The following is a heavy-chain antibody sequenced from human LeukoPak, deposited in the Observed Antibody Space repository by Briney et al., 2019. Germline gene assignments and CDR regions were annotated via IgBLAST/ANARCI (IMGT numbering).Heavy chain of an antibody. D-gene: IGHD6-19*01. CDR2: IYYSGST. CDR1: GGSISSYY. J-gene: IGHJ4*02. Sequence: SETLSLTCTVSGGSISSYYWSWIRQPPGKGLEWIGYIYYSGSTNYNPSLKSRVTISVDTSTNQFSLKLSSVTAADTAVYYCARYSSGWFDFFDYWGQGTLVTVSS. CDR3: ARYSSGWFDFFDY. V-gene: IGHV4-59*01.